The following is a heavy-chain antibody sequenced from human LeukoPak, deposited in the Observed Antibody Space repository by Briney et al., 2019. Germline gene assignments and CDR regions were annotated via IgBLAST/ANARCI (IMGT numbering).Heavy chain of an antibody. J-gene: IGHJ4*02. D-gene: IGHD6-6*01. CDR1: GYTFTGYY. Sequence: ASVKVSCKASGYTFTGYYMHWVRQAPGQGLEWMGWINPNSGGTNYAQKFQGRVTLTRDTSISTAYMELSRLTSDDTAVYYCAREVAARLDYFDYWGQGTLVTVSS. CDR3: AREVAARLDYFDY. CDR2: INPNSGGT. V-gene: IGHV1-2*02.